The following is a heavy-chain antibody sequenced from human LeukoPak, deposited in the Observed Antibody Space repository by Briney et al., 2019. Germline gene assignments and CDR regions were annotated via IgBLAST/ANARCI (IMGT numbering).Heavy chain of an antibody. V-gene: IGHV3-11*04. CDR2: IGSLGSTI. CDR3: GRDKSD. Sequence: GGTLRLSCAASGFTFSGYYMSWIRQAPGKGLEWVSYIGSLGSTIYYTDSVKGRFTISRDNAKNSLFLQMNSLRAEDTAVYYCGRDKSDWGQGTLVTVSS. CDR1: GFTFSGYY. J-gene: IGHJ4*02.